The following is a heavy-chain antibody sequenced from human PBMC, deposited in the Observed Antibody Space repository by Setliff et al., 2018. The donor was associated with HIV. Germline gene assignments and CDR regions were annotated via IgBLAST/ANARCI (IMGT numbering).Heavy chain of an antibody. CDR3: ARRALGIGGGSRFDN. D-gene: IGHD3-10*01. V-gene: IGHV4-39*01. CDR1: GGSFRSSRYY. Sequence: PSETLSLTCTVSGGSFRSSRYYWGWIRQPPGKGLEWIGNIHYGGFFWYSPSLKSRVTISVDTSKNQFSLKLSSVTAADTAVYYCARRALGIGGGSRFDNWGQGTRVTVSS. CDR2: IHYGGFF. J-gene: IGHJ4*02.